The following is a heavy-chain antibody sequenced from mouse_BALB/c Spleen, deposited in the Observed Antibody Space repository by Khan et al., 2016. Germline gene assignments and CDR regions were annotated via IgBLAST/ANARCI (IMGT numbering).Heavy chain of an antibody. D-gene: IGHD2-1*01. CDR2: IDPETGGT. Sequence: QVRLQQSGAELVRPGASVTLSCKASGYTFSDYEMHWVKQTPVHGLEWIGAIDPETGGTAYNQKFKGQATLTAGRSSSTAYMELRSLTSEDSAVYYCTRKVIFYGNYDFDSWGQGTTLTVSS. CDR1: GYTFSDYE. CDR3: TRKVIFYGNYDFDS. V-gene: IGHV1-15*01. J-gene: IGHJ2*01.